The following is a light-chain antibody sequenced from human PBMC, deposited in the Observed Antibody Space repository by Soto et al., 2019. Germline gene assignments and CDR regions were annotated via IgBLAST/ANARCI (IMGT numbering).Light chain of an antibody. V-gene: IGKV3-11*01. J-gene: IGKJ1*01. CDR2: DAS. Sequence: EIVLTQSPATLSLSPGERATLSCRASQSVSSYLAWYQQKPGQAPRLLIYDASNRATGIPARFSGSGCGTDFPLTISLRGREDLADDYCHQRSNWVGTFGQGTKVEIK. CDR1: QSVSSY. CDR3: HQRSNWVGT.